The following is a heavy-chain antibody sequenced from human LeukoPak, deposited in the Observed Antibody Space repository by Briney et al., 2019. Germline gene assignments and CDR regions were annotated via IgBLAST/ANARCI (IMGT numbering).Heavy chain of an antibody. CDR2: ISSSSSYI. CDR1: GFTFSSYS. CDR3: ARDWDDYGDYPQGYYFDY. D-gene: IGHD4-17*01. Sequence: GGSLRLSCAASGFTFSSYSMNWVRQAPGKGLEWVSSISSSSSYIYYADSVKGRFTISRDNAKTSLYLQMNSLTADDTAVYYCARDWDDYGDYPQGYYFDYWGQGTLVTVSS. J-gene: IGHJ4*02. V-gene: IGHV3-21*01.